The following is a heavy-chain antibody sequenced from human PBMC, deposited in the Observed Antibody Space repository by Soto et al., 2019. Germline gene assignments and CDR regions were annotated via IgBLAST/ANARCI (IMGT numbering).Heavy chain of an antibody. Sequence: QVQLQQWGAGLLKPSETLFLTCAVYVWSLRGHHWSWIRQPPGKGPEWIGEINHSGSTNYKSSLKSRVTISIDVSKNQVPLKLTSVTAADTAVYYCARGESTGYYYSGMDVWGKGTTVTVSS. D-gene: IGHD3-9*01. J-gene: IGHJ6*04. CDR1: VWSLRGHH. V-gene: IGHV4-34*01. CDR3: ARGESTGYYYSGMDV. CDR2: INHSGST.